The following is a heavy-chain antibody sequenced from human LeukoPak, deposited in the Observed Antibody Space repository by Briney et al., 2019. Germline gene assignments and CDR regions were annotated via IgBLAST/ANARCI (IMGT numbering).Heavy chain of an antibody. CDR1: GYTFTSYY. CDR2: INPSGGST. D-gene: IGHD2-2*01. V-gene: IGHV1-46*01. J-gene: IGHJ5*02. CDR3: ATVNPSTDWFDP. Sequence: ASVKVSCKASGYTFTSYYMHWVRQAPGQGLEWMGIINPSGGSTSYAQKFQGRVTMTRDTSTSTVYMELSSLRSEDTAVYYCATVNPSTDWFDPWGQGTLVTVSS.